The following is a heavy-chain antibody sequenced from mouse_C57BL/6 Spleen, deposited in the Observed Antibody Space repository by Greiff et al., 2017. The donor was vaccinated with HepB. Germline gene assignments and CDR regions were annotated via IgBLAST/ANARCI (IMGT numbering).Heavy chain of an antibody. CDR2: IYPGDGDT. CDR3: ARDTWYFDV. Sequence: QVQLQQSGPELVKPGASVKISCKASGYAFSSSWMNWVKQRPGKGLEWIGRIYPGDGDTNYNGKFKGKATLTADKSSSTAYMRLSGLTSEDSAVYFCARDTWYFDVWGTGTTVTVSS. J-gene: IGHJ1*03. V-gene: IGHV1-82*01. CDR1: GYAFSSSW.